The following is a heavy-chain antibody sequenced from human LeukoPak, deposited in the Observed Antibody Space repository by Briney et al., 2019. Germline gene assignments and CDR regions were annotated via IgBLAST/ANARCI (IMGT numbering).Heavy chain of an antibody. Sequence: PGGSLRLSCAASGFTFRTYALSWVRQAPGKGLEWVSGISGSGASTYYADSVKGRFTISRDNSKNTLYLQMNSLRGEDTALYYCAKSSLSVWYYYGMDVWGQGTTVTVSS. CDR2: ISGSGAST. J-gene: IGHJ6*02. CDR1: GFTFRTYA. D-gene: IGHD6-19*01. V-gene: IGHV3-23*01. CDR3: AKSSLSVWYYYGMDV.